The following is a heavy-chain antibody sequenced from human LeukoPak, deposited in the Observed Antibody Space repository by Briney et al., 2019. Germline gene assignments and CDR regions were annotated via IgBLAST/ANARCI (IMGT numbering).Heavy chain of an antibody. V-gene: IGHV1-18*04. D-gene: IGHD6-19*01. CDR3: ARSRSGEYGSSYYYYMDV. CDR1: GFTFTRYG. Sequence: ASVKLSCKASGFTFTRYGLSWVRQAPGQGLEWMGWISAYNGNTNYAQNLQGRVTMTTDTSTSTAYMELRSLRSDDTAVYYCARSRSGEYGSSYYYYMDVWGKGTTVTISS. J-gene: IGHJ6*03. CDR2: ISAYNGNT.